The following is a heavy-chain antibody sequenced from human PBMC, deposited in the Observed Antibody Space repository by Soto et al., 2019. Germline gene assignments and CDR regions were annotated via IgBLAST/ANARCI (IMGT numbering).Heavy chain of an antibody. CDR3: VRTSLVVAVATREDF. D-gene: IGHD2-15*01. CDR1: GFTFSNYW. Sequence: EVQLVESGGGLVQPGESLRLSCAASGFTFSNYWMHWVHQAPGKGLVWVSRIDSDGSRITYADFVKGRFTIPRDNAKNTVYLHMNSLTAEDTAVYYCVRTSLVVAVATREDFWGQGTLVTVSS. V-gene: IGHV3-74*01. J-gene: IGHJ4*02. CDR2: IDSDGSRI.